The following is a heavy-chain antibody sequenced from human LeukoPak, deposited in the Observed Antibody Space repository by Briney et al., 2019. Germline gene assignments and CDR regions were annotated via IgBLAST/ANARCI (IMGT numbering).Heavy chain of an antibody. D-gene: IGHD5-12*01. Sequence: SETLSLTCTVSGGSISSSSYYWGWIRQPPGKGLEWIGSIYYSGSTYYNPSLKSRVTISVDTSKNQFSLKLSSVTAADTAVYYCARERSGYVGWFDPWGQGTLVTVSS. CDR1: GGSISSSSYY. CDR2: IYYSGST. V-gene: IGHV4-39*07. J-gene: IGHJ5*02. CDR3: ARERSGYVGWFDP.